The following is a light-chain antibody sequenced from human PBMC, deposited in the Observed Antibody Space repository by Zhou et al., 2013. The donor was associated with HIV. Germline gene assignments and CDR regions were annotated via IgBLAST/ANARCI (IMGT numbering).Light chain of an antibody. J-gene: IGKJ1*01. CDR1: QTVSSN. CDR3: QQYDNWPPWT. V-gene: IGKV3-15*01. Sequence: EIVIWQSPATLSLSPGERATVSCRASQTVSSNLAWYQQKPGQPPRLLIYGAATRATGVPGRFSGSGSGTEFTLSISSLQSEDFAVYYCQQYDNWPPWTFGQGTTVEIK. CDR2: GAA.